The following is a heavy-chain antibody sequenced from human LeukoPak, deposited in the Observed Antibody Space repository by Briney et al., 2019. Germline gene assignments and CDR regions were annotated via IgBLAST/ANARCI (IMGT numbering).Heavy chain of an antibody. CDR1: GFTFSSYA. V-gene: IGHV3-11*01. D-gene: IGHD1-1*01. CDR2: ISSSGSTI. CDR3: ARQLPQSPDAFDI. J-gene: IGHJ3*02. Sequence: GGSLRLSCAASGFTFSSYAMSWIRQAPGKGLEWVSYISSSGSTIYYADSVKGRFTISRDNAKNSLYLQMNSLRAEDTAVYYCARQLPQSPDAFDIWSQGTMVTVSS.